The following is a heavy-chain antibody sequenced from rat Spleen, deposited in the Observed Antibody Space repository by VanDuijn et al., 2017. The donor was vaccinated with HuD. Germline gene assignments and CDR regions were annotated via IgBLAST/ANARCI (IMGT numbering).Heavy chain of an antibody. Sequence: EVKLVESGGCLVKPGRSLKLSCAASGFNFNDYWIDWVRQAPGKGLEWIGELNQDSSTENYTPSWKDKFTISRDNAQNTLDLQMNKLGSEDTAIYYCIRGTNYGIYTDYFYYWGKGVMVTVSS. CDR3: IRGTNYGIYTDYFYY. V-gene: IGHV4-2*01. D-gene: IGHD1-11*01. J-gene: IGHJ2*01. CDR1: GFNFNDYW. CDR2: LNQDSSTE.